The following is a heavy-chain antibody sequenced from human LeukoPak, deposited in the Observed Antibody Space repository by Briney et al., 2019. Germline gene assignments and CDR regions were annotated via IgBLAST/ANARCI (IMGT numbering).Heavy chain of an antibody. CDR2: IHQDGVDK. Sequence: GGSLRLSCAASEFRFGSYAMSWVRQAPRKGPEWVANIHQDGVDKDYVDSVAGRFTISRDNAKNSVYLEMNNLRVEDTAVYYCARDSTGWQANAYDVWGQGTMVTVSS. V-gene: IGHV3-7*01. D-gene: IGHD2-8*02. CDR1: EFRFGSYA. J-gene: IGHJ3*01. CDR3: ARDSTGWQANAYDV.